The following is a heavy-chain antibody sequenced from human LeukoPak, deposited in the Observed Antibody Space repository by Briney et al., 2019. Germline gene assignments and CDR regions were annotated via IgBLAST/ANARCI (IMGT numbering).Heavy chain of an antibody. CDR1: GFTFSSYW. CDR3: ARDHYYGDYYYYYMDV. D-gene: IGHD4-17*01. Sequence: GGSLRLSCAASGFTFSSYWMSWVRQAPGRGLEWVANIKQDGSEKYYVDSVKGRFTISRDNAKNSLYLQMNSLRAEDTAVYYCARDHYYGDYYYYYMDVWGKGTTVTVSS. J-gene: IGHJ6*03. V-gene: IGHV3-7*01. CDR2: IKQDGSEK.